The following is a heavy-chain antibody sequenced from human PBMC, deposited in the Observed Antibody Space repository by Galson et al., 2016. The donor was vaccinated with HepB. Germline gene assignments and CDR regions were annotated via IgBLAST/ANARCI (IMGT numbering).Heavy chain of an antibody. D-gene: IGHD3-16*01. J-gene: IGHJ4*02. V-gene: IGHV3-30*05. CDR3: ATWGFTLGVDH. CDR2: ISDNGSNK. CDR1: GFGFRSYG. Sequence: SLRLSCAASGFGFRSYGMHWVRQAPGKGLEWVAVISDNGSNKYYADSVKGRFTISSDSSEPTLYLQMNSLGTEDTAMYYCATWGFTLGVDHWGQGILVTVSS.